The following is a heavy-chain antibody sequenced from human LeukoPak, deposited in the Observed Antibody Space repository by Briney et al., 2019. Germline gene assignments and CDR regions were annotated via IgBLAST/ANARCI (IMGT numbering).Heavy chain of an antibody. J-gene: IGHJ4*02. V-gene: IGHV1-69*13. CDR2: IIPIFGTA. D-gene: IGHD6-19*01. CDR1: GGTCSSYA. CDR3: ARLLDERAVAGIDY. Sequence: GASVKVSCKASGGTCSSYAISWVRQAPGQGLEWMGGIIPIFGTANYAQKFQGRVTITADESTSTAYMELSSLRSEDTAVYYCARLLDERAVAGIDYWGQGTLVTVSS.